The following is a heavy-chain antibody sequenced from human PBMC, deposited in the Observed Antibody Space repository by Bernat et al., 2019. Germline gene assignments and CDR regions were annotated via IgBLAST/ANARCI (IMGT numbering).Heavy chain of an antibody. V-gene: IGHV2-70*04. CDR1: GFSLTTSGMR. D-gene: IGHD6-6*01. J-gene: IGHJ4*02. CDR3: ARMSYSSSSYYFDY. CDR2: IDWDDDK. Sequence: QVTLKESGPALVKPTQTLTLTCTFSGFSLTTSGMRVSWIRQPPGKALEWLVRIDWDDDKFYSTSLKTRLTISKDTSKNQVVLTMTNMDPVDTATYYCARMSYSSSSYYFDYWGQGTLVTVSS.